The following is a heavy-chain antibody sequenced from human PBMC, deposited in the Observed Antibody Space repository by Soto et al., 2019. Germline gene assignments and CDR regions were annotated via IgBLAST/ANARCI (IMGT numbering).Heavy chain of an antibody. J-gene: IGHJ4*02. V-gene: IGHV3-23*01. D-gene: IGHD3-22*01. CDR3: AKSPGMYYYDSSGYYHYDY. Sequence: PGGSMRLCCAASGFNFSSYAMSWVRQAPGKGLEWVSAISGSGVSTYYADSVKGRFTISRDNSKNTLYLQMNSLRAEDTAVYYCAKSPGMYYYDSSGYYHYDYWGQGTLVTVSS. CDR1: GFNFSSYA. CDR2: ISGSGVST.